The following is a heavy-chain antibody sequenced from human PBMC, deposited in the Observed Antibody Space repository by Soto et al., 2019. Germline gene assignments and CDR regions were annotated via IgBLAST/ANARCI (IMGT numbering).Heavy chain of an antibody. D-gene: IGHD4-4*01. CDR2: ISSSSTYI. J-gene: IGHJ3*02. CDR1: GFTFSSYS. V-gene: IGHV3-21*01. CDR3: ARVGGLQKNNAFDI. Sequence: EVQLVESGGGLVKPGGSLRLSCAASGFTFSSYSMNWVRQAPGKGLGWVSSISSSSTYIYYADSVKGRFTISRDNAKNSLYLQMNSLRAEDTAVYYCARVGGLQKNNAFDIWGQGTMVTVSS.